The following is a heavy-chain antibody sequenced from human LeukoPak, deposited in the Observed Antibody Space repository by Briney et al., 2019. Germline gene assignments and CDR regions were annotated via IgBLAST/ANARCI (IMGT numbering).Heavy chain of an antibody. CDR2: IYHSGST. CDR3: ARAAMATTPPNWFDP. D-gene: IGHD5-24*01. V-gene: IGHV4-30-2*01. CDR1: GGSISSGGYS. Sequence: SQTLSLTCAVSGGSISSGGYSWSWIRQPPGKGLEWIGYIYHSGSTYYNPSLKSRVTISVDRSKNQFSLKLSSVTAADTAVYYCARAAMATTPPNWFDPWGQGTLVTVSS. J-gene: IGHJ5*02.